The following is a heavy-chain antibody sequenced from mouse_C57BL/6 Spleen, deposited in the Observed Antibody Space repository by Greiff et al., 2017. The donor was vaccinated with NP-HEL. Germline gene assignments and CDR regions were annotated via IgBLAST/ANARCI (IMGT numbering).Heavy chain of an antibody. J-gene: IGHJ4*01. CDR2: IYPGDGDT. V-gene: IGHV1-82*01. Sequence: QVQLQQSGPELVKPGASVKISCKASGYAFSSSWMNWVKQRPGKGLEWIGRIYPGDGDTNYNGKFKGKATLTADKSSSTAYMQLSSLTSEDSAVYFCARGVVRAMDYWGQGTSVTVSS. CDR1: GYAFSSSW. D-gene: IGHD1-1*01. CDR3: ARGVVRAMDY.